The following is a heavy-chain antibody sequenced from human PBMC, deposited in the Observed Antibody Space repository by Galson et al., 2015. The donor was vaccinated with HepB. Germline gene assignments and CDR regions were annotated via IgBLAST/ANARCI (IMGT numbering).Heavy chain of an antibody. V-gene: IGHV1-2*06. Sequence: SVKVSCKASGYTFRGHYIHWVRQAPGQGFEWLGRINPDNGGTNDAQKFQGRVTMTRDTSISTAYMELSRLKSDDTAVYYCARMEWMSPERANYYGMDVWGQGTTVIVSS. CDR1: GYTFRGHY. J-gene: IGHJ6*02. CDR3: ARMEWMSPERANYYGMDV. D-gene: IGHD3-3*01. CDR2: INPDNGGT.